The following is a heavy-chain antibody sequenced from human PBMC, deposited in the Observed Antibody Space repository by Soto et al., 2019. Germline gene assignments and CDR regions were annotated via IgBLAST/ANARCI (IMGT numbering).Heavy chain of an antibody. CDR3: ARGPPVVAGTYYFDY. V-gene: IGHV4-34*01. J-gene: IGHJ4*02. D-gene: IGHD6-19*01. CDR1: GGSFSGYY. Sequence: PSETLSLTCAVYGGSFSGYYWSWIRQPPGKGLEWIGEINHSGSTNYNPSLKSRVTISVDTSKNQFSLKLSSVTAADTAVYYCARGPPVVAGTYYFDYWGQGTLVTVSS. CDR2: INHSGST.